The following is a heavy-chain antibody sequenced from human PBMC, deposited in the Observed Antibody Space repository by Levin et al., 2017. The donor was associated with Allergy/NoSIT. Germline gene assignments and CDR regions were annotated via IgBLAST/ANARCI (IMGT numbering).Heavy chain of an antibody. V-gene: IGHV3-66*01. CDR1: GFTVSSNY. CDR2: IYSGGDT. Sequence: RSGGSLRLSCAASGFTVSSNYMSWVRQAPGKGLEWVSVIYSGGDTYYADSVKGRFTISRDNSKNTLYLQMNSLRAEDTAVYYCARATNWNYDCWGQGTLITVSS. J-gene: IGHJ4*02. D-gene: IGHD1-7*01. CDR3: ARATNWNYDC.